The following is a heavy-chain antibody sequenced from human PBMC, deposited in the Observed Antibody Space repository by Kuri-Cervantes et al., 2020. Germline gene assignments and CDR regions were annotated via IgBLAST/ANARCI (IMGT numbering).Heavy chain of an antibody. CDR2: IYYSGST. V-gene: IGHV4-30-4*02. Sequence: SETLSLTCTVSGGSISSGDYYWSWIRQPPGKGLEWIGYIYYSGSTYYNPSLMSRVTISVDLSKNQFSLKLSSVTAADTAVYYCARDARFGESLNWFDPWGQGTLVTVSS. D-gene: IGHD3-10*01. CDR1: GGSISSGDYY. J-gene: IGHJ5*02. CDR3: ARDARFGESLNWFDP.